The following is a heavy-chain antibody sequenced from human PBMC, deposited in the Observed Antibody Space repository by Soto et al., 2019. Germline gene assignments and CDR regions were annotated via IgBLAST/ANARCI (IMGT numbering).Heavy chain of an antibody. CDR1: GFTFSGSS. Sequence: GGSLRLACAASGFTFSGSSMHWVRQASGKGLEWVGRIRNKANNYATAYAASVKGRFIVSRDDSKNTAYLQMNSLKTEDTAVYYCTTPHSSDPMRYWGQGTLVTVSS. CDR2: IRNKANNYAT. J-gene: IGHJ4*02. CDR3: TTPHSSDPMRY. V-gene: IGHV3-73*01. D-gene: IGHD6-19*01.